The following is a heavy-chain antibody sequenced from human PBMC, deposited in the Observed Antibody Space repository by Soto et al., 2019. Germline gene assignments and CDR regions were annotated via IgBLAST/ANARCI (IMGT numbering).Heavy chain of an antibody. CDR3: TTDRPLTSGRNALY. D-gene: IGHD2-15*01. J-gene: IGHJ4*02. V-gene: IGHV3-15*01. CDR1: GPTFSHYW. Sequence: EVQLVESGGGLVEPGGSLRLSCAVSGPTFSHYWMTWVRQTPGKRLEWVGRIKAKSAGETVDYAAPVKGRFSISRDDSQNMLYLQMDNLKTEDTAVYYCTTDRPLTSGRNALYWGQGTLVTVSS. CDR2: IKAKSAGETV.